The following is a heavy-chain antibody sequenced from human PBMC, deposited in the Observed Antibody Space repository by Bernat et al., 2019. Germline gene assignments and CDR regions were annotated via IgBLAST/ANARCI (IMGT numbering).Heavy chain of an antibody. CDR3: TTDFDY. J-gene: IGHJ4*02. V-gene: IGHV3-15*07. CDR1: GVTFSDTW. Sequence: EVQLVESGGGLVKPGGSLRLSCAGSGVTFSDTWLNWVRQAPGKGLEWVGRVKRKIDGEITEYAAPVKGRFTISRDDSKNALYLHMNSLKTEDTALYYCTTDFDYWGQGTRVTVSA. CDR2: VKRKIDGEIT.